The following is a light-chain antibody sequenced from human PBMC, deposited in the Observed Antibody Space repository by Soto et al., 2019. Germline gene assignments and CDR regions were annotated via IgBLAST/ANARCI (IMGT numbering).Light chain of an antibody. CDR3: SSNAGSKNFG. Sequence: QSALTQPPSASGSPGQSVTISCTGTSSDVGGYNYVSWYQQHPGKAPKLLIHEVSKPPSGVPDRFSGSKSGNTASLTVSGLQADDEADYYSSSNAGSKNFGFGTGTKVTVL. J-gene: IGLJ1*01. CDR1: SSDVGGYNY. CDR2: EVS. V-gene: IGLV2-8*01.